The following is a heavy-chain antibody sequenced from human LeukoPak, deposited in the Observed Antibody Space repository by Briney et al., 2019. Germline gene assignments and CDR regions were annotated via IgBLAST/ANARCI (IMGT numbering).Heavy chain of an antibody. Sequence: SQTLSLTCAVYGGSLSAYYWSWIRQPPGKGLEWSGEINHSGSTNYNPSIKSRVTISIDTSKNQFSLEMSSVTAADTAVYYCARGRGARSSRWYNWFDPWGQGTLVTVSS. CDR1: GGSLSAYY. CDR3: ARGRGARSSRWYNWFDP. J-gene: IGHJ5*02. CDR2: INHSGST. V-gene: IGHV4-34*01. D-gene: IGHD6-13*01.